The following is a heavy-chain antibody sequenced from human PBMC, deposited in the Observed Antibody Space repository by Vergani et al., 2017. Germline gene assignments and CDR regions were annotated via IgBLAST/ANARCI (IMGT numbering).Heavy chain of an antibody. CDR3: VGDRGLCAGGRCYTEAWDY. V-gene: IGHV3-30-3*01. CDR2: ILFVGTNE. Sequence: QVQLVESGGGVVQPGTSLRLSCVVSGFALNRHAMYWVRQAPGKGLEWVVGILFVGTNEYYPDLVKGRFTISRAIAKNTLYLQVRSLRLEDTGVYHCVGDRGLCAGGRCYTEAWDYWGQGTPVTVSS. J-gene: IGHJ4*02. D-gene: IGHD2-2*02. CDR1: GFALNRHA.